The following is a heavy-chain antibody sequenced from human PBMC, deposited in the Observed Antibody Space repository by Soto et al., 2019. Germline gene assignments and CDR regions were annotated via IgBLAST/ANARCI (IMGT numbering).Heavy chain of an antibody. J-gene: IGHJ6*02. V-gene: IGHV3-30-3*01. Sequence: GGSLRLSCAASGFTFSNYATHRVRQAPGKGLEWVAVISHDGFNKYYADSVKGRFTISRDSSKNTLYLQMNSLRVEDTAMYSCARDSGSSWYFGMDVWGQGTTVTVSS. D-gene: IGHD6-13*01. CDR2: ISHDGFNK. CDR3: ARDSGSSWYFGMDV. CDR1: GFTFSNYA.